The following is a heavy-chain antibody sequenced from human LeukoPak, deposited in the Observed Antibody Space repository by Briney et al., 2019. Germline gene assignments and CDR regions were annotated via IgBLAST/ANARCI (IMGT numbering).Heavy chain of an antibody. CDR1: VYSFTVNY. CDR3: ARIHQYYSDGNGYYER. Sequence: ASVKVSCKTSVYSFTVNYIHWGRQAPGQGLEWMGWINPNTGGTNYAQKFQGRVTMTRDTSISTAYMELSSLRSDDTALYYCARIHQYYSDGNGYYERWGQGTLVTVSP. J-gene: IGHJ4*02. CDR2: INPNTGGT. V-gene: IGHV1-2*02. D-gene: IGHD3-22*01.